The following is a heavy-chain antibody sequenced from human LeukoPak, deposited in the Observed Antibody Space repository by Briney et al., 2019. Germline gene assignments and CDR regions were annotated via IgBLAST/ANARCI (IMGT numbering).Heavy chain of an antibody. J-gene: IGHJ4*02. D-gene: IGHD4-17*01. V-gene: IGHV7-4-1*02. CDR1: GYTFTIYA. CDR2: INTNTGNP. Sequence: ASVNVSCKASGYTFTIYAMNWVRQAPGQGLEWMGCINTNTGNPTYAQGFTGRFVFSLDTSVGTAYLQISSLKAEDTAVYYCARIPVSVPTRNLDYWGQGTLVTVSS. CDR3: ARIPVSVPTRNLDY.